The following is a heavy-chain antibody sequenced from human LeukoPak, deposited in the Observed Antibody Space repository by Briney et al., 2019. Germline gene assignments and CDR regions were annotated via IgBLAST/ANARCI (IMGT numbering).Heavy chain of an antibody. CDR1: GFTFDDYG. J-gene: IGHJ4*02. CDR2: INWNGGST. D-gene: IGHD6-13*01. Sequence: PGGSLRLSCAASGFTFDDYGMSWVRQAPGKGLEWVSGINWNGGSTGYADSVKGRFTISRDNAKNSLYLQMNSLRAEDTAVYYCARASAAGTNFDYWGQGTLVTVSS. V-gene: IGHV3-20*04. CDR3: ARASAAGTNFDY.